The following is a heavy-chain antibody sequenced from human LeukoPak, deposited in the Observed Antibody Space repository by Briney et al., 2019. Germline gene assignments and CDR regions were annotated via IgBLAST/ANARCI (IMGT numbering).Heavy chain of an antibody. Sequence: GGSLRLSCAASGFTFSNFGMHWVRQAPGKGLEWVSAVRDNGGSIFYADSVKGRFTISRDNSKNSLYLQMNSLTAEDTAVYYCAELGITMIGGVWGKGTTVTISS. V-gene: IGHV3-23*01. J-gene: IGHJ6*04. CDR3: AELGITMIGGV. D-gene: IGHD3-10*02. CDR2: VRDNGGSI. CDR1: GFTFSNFG.